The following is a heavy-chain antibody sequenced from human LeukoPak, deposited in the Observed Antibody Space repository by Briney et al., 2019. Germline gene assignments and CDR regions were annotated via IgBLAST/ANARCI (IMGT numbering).Heavy chain of an antibody. J-gene: IGHJ6*02. CDR2: INHSGST. D-gene: IGHD3/OR15-3a*01. CDR1: GGSFSGYY. V-gene: IGHV4-34*01. Sequence: SETLSLTCAVYGGSFSGYYWSWIRQPPGKGLEWIGEINHSGSTNYNPSLKSRVTISVDTPKNQFSLKLSSVTAADTAVYYCARGPPHVWFFSLYYGMDVWGQGTTVTVSS. CDR3: ARGPPHVWFFSLYYGMDV.